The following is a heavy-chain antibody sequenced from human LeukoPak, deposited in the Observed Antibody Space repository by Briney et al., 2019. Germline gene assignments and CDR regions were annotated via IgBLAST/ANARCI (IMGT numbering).Heavy chain of an antibody. J-gene: IGHJ4*02. Sequence: GASVKVSCKASGGTFSSYAISWVRQAPGQGLEWMGWINTNTGNPTYAQAFTGRFVFSLDTSVSTAYLQISSLKAEDTAVYYCARQGPGYCSSTSCYGVGYWGQGTLVTVSS. D-gene: IGHD2-2*01. CDR1: GGTFSSYA. CDR3: ARQGPGYCSSTSCYGVGY. V-gene: IGHV7-4-1*02. CDR2: INTNTGNP.